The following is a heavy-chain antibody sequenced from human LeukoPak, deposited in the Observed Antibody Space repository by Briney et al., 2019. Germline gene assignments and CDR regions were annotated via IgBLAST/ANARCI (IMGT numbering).Heavy chain of an antibody. CDR1: GFTFSSYG. CDR2: ISYDGSNK. CDR3: ARDGSSSDYFDY. Sequence: GGSLRLSCAASGFTFSSYGMHWVRQAPGKGLEWVAVISYDGSNKYYADPVKGRFTISRDNSKNTLYLQMNSLRAEDTAVYYCARDGSSSDYFDYWGQGTLVTVSS. D-gene: IGHD6-6*01. V-gene: IGHV3-30*03. J-gene: IGHJ4*02.